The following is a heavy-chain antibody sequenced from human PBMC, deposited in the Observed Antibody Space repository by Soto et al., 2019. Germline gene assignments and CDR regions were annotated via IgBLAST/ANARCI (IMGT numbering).Heavy chain of an antibody. V-gene: IGHV4-30-4*01. CDR1: GGSISSGDYY. CDR2: IYYSGST. CDR3: AGWGGRWEWLLGAFDI. J-gene: IGHJ3*02. Sequence: SETLSLTCTVSGGSISSGDYYWSWIRQPPGKGLEWIGYIYYSGSTYYNPSLKSRVTISVDTSKNQFSLKLSSVTAADTAVYYGAGWGGRWEWLLGAFDIWGQGTMVTVSS. D-gene: IGHD3-3*01.